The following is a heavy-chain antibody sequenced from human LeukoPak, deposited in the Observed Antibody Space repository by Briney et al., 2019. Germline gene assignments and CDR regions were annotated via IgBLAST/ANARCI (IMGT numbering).Heavy chain of an antibody. V-gene: IGHV3-23*01. J-gene: IGHJ4*02. D-gene: IGHD2-8*01. Sequence: PGGSLRLSCAASGFTFSRYAMSRARQAPGKGLEWVSGISGSGDSTYYADPVKGRFTISRDNSKNTLYLQMNSLRAEDTAVYYCAKDFGDCSNGVCYGKPFDYWGQGTLVTASS. CDR1: GFTFSRYA. CDR3: AKDFGDCSNGVCYGKPFDY. CDR2: ISGSGDST.